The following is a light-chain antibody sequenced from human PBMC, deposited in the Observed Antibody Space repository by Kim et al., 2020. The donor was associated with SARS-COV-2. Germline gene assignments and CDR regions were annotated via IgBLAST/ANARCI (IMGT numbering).Light chain of an antibody. V-gene: IGLV2-14*03. Sequence: GQSINISCTGTSSDIGGYKYVSWYQQHPGKAPKLVIYDVTNRPSGVSNRFSGSKSGNTASLTISGLQAEDEAAYYCSSYTSTSTVIFGGGTQLTVL. CDR1: SSDIGGYKY. J-gene: IGLJ2*01. CDR3: SSYTSTSTVI. CDR2: DVT.